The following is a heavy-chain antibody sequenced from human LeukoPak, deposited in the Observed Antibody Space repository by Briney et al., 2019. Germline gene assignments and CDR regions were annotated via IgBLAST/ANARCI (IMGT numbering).Heavy chain of an antibody. J-gene: IGHJ3*02. V-gene: IGHV3-7*01. CDR1: GFTFISNE. Sequence: GGSLRLSCAASGFTFISNEMNWVRQAPGRGLEWVANIKQDGSEKYYVDSVKGRFTISRDNAKNSLYLQMNSLRAEVFVFNHRAAYDITGKGEDFDIWGQGTMVTVSS. CDR3: AAYDITGKGEDFDI. D-gene: IGHD1-20*01. CDR2: IKQDGSEK.